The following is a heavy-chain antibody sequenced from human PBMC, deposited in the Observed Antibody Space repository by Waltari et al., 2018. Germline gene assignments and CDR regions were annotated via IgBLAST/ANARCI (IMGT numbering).Heavy chain of an antibody. V-gene: IGHV3-64*07. CDR3: ARSSHDYGGNSSPELVDY. D-gene: IGHD2-21*02. J-gene: IGHJ4*02. CDR1: GFTFSSYA. CDR2: ISSNGGST. Sequence: EVQLLESGGGLVQPGGSLRLSCAASGFTFSSYAMPWVRQPPGQGLECVSAISSNGGSTYYADCVKGRFTISRDNSENTLDLKMGSLRAEDMAVYYCARSSHDYGGNSSPELVDYWGQGTLVTVSS.